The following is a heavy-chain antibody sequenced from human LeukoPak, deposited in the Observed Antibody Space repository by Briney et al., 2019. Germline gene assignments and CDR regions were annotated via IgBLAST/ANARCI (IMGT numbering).Heavy chain of an antibody. J-gene: IGHJ3*02. Sequence: SGTLSLTCAVSGGSISSSNWWSWVRQPPGKGLEWIGEIYHSGSTNYNPSLKSRVTISVDKSKNQFSLKLSSVTAADTAVYYCARFGQQLVRGDAIDIWGQGTMVTVSS. CDR1: GGSISSSNW. V-gene: IGHV4-4*02. CDR2: IYHSGST. D-gene: IGHD6-13*01. CDR3: ARFGQQLVRGDAIDI.